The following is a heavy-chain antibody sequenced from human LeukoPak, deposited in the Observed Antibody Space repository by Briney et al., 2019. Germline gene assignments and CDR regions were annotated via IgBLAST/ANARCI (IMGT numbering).Heavy chain of an antibody. CDR3: ARGRDYTMDV. Sequence: AGSLRLSCAVTAITTTSGALNWVRQAPGKGLEWVSAILLGGGRGHTYYTDSVKGRFTISRDSSKNTLYLQMNSLRVEDTAVYYCARGRDYTMDVWGQGTTVTVSS. CDR1: AITTTSGA. V-gene: IGHV3-23*01. D-gene: IGHD4-11*01. CDR2: ILLGGGRGHT. J-gene: IGHJ6*02.